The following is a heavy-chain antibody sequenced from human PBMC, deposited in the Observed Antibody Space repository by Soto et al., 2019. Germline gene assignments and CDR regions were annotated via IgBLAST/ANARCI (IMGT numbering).Heavy chain of an antibody. CDR1: GFTVSNNY. J-gene: IGHJ4*02. CDR3: APHPGGGGY. V-gene: IGHV3-53*01. Sequence: EVQLVESGGGLIQPGGSLRLSCAVSGFTVSNNYMSWVRQAPGKGLEGVSVIYSGGYTAYGDSVKGRFTISRDNSRTPLYLKRKGRGADDTPVYCWAPHPGGGGYWGQGTLVTVSS. D-gene: IGHD3-10*01. CDR2: IYSGGYT.